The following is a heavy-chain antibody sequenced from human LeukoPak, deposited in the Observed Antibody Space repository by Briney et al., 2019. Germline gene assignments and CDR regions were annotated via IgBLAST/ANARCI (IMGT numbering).Heavy chain of an antibody. V-gene: IGHV3-15*01. J-gene: IGHJ4*02. Sequence: KPGGSLRLSCAASGFTFSNAWMSWVRQAPGAGLEWLGRIKSKTDGGTPDYAAPVRGRFTISRDDSKDTLYLQMNSLQTEDTAVYYCTADWPPPFDYWGQGTLVTVSS. CDR2: IKSKTDGGTP. CDR3: TADWPPPFDY. CDR1: GFTFSNAW.